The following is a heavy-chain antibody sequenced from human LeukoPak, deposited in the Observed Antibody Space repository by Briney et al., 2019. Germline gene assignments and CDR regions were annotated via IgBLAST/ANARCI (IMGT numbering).Heavy chain of an antibody. CDR1: GASIRSGDYY. CDR2: IYDSGST. V-gene: IGHV4-30-4*01. D-gene: IGHD2-15*01. CDR3: ARDCSGGSCYGAFDI. J-gene: IGHJ3*02. Sequence: SQTLSLTCTVSGASIRSGDYYWSWIRQPPGKGLEWIGYIYDSGSTYYNPSLKSRITISVDTFGNRFSLKLSSVTATDTAVYYCARDCSGGSCYGAFDIWGQGTMVTVSS.